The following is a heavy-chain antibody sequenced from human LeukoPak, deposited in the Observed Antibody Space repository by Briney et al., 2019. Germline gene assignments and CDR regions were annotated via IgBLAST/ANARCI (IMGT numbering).Heavy chain of an antibody. Sequence: GESLKISCKGSGYSFTSYWIGWVRQLPGKGLEWMGVIYPGDSDTIYSPSFQGQVTISADKSISTAYLQWSSLKASDTAMYYCARQAAPLSHYYYYYMDVWGKGTTVTISS. CDR1: GYSFTSYW. J-gene: IGHJ6*03. CDR3: ARQAAPLSHYYYYYMDV. CDR2: IYPGDSDT. D-gene: IGHD6-25*01. V-gene: IGHV5-51*01.